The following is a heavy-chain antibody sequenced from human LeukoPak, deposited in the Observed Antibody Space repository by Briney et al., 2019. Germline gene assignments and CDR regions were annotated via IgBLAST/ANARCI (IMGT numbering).Heavy chain of an antibody. D-gene: IGHD6-19*01. CDR3: ATSSGWPDYYYYYMDV. Sequence: SETLSLTCTVSGGSISSSSYYWGWIRQPPGKGLEWIGSIYYSGSTYYNPSLKSRVTISVDTSKNQFSLKLSSVTAADTAVYYCATSSGWPDYYYYYMDVWGKGTTVTVSS. V-gene: IGHV4-39*01. CDR1: GGSISSSSYY. J-gene: IGHJ6*03. CDR2: IYYSGST.